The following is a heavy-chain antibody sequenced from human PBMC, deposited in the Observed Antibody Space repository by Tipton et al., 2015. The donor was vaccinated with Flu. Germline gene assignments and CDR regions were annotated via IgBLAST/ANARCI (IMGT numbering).Heavy chain of an antibody. CDR2: ISSSGNTM. Sequence: SLRLSCAASGFTFSSYSMNWVRQAPGKGLEWVSYISSSGNTMSYADSVRGRFTISRDNTKKSLYLQLNSLRAEDTAIYYCATLTGDDYWGQGIMVTVSS. D-gene: IGHD7-27*01. J-gene: IGHJ4*02. CDR1: GFTFSSYS. V-gene: IGHV3-48*04. CDR3: ATLTGDDY.